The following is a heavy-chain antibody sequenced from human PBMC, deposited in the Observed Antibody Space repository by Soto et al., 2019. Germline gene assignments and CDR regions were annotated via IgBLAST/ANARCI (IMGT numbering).Heavy chain of an antibody. CDR2: ISYDGSNK. D-gene: IGHD6-13*01. CDR1: GFTFSSYA. Sequence: PGGSLRLSCAASGFTFSSYAMHLVRQAPGKGLEWVAVISYDGSNKYYADSVKGRFTISRDNSKNTLYLQMNSLRAEDTAVYYCARDEEQQLVRHAFDIWGQGTMVTVS. CDR3: ARDEEQQLVRHAFDI. V-gene: IGHV3-30-3*01. J-gene: IGHJ3*02.